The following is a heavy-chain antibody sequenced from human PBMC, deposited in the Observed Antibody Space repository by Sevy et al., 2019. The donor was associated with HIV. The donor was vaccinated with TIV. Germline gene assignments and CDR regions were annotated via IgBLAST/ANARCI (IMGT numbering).Heavy chain of an antibody. D-gene: IGHD5-18*01. CDR1: GFTISSYS. V-gene: IGHV3-21*01. Sequence: GGSLRLSCAASGFTISSYSMNWVRQAPGKGLEWVSSISSSSSYIYYADSVKGRFTISRDNAKNSLYLQMNSLRAEDTAVYYCARDALRIQLWSDYYYGMDVWGQGTTVTVSS. CDR3: ARDALRIQLWSDYYYGMDV. CDR2: ISSSSSYI. J-gene: IGHJ6*02.